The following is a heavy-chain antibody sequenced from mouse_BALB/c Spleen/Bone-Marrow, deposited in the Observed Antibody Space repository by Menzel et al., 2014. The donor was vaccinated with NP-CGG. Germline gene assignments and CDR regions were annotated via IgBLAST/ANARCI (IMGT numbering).Heavy chain of an antibody. D-gene: IGHD2-4*01. CDR3: ARRVYYDYDGGAWFAY. J-gene: IGHJ3*01. Sequence: VQVVESGAELVKPGASVKLSCKASGYTLTSYDINWVRQRPEQGLEWIGWIFPGDGSTKYNEKFKGKATLTTDKSSSTAYMQLSRLTSEDSAVYFCARRVYYDYDGGAWFAYWGQGTLVTVSA. CDR2: IFPGDGST. V-gene: IGHV1-85*01. CDR1: GYTLTSYD.